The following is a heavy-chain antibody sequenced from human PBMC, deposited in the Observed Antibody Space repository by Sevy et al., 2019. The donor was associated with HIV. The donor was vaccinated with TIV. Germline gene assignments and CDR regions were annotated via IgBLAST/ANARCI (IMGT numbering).Heavy chain of an antibody. CDR2: INHSGST. CDR1: GGSFSGYY. CDR3: ARLLVVVPAAPNGWFDP. D-gene: IGHD2-2*01. Sequence: SETLSLTCAVYGGSFSGYYWSWIRQPPGKGLEWIGEINHSGSTNYNPSLKSRVTISVDTSKNQFSLKLSSVTAADTAVYYCARLLVVVPAAPNGWFDPWGQGTLVTVSS. J-gene: IGHJ5*02. V-gene: IGHV4-34*01.